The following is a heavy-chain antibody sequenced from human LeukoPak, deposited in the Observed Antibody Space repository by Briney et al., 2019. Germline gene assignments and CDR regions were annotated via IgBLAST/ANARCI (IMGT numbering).Heavy chain of an antibody. V-gene: IGHV3-21*01. Sequence: GGSLRLSCAASGFTFDDYGMNWVRQAPGKGLEWVSSISSSSSYIYYADSVKGRFTISRDNAKNSLYLQMNSLRAEDTAVYYCARELRRSAAVSTDAFDIWGQGTMVTVSS. J-gene: IGHJ3*02. D-gene: IGHD6-13*01. CDR2: ISSSSSYI. CDR3: ARELRRSAAVSTDAFDI. CDR1: GFTFDDYG.